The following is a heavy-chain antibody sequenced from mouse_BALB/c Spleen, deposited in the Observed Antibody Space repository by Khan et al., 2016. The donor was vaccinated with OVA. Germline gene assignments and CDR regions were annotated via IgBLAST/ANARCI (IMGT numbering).Heavy chain of an antibody. D-gene: IGHD1-2*01. CDR2: INPSNGGT. V-gene: IGHV1S81*02. CDR3: TRGGYGGFAY. Sequence: QVQLQQSGAELVKPGASVKLSCKASGYTFNSYYMYWVKQRPGQGLEWIGEINPSNGGTNFNEKFKSKATLTVDKSSSTAYMKLSSLPSEDSSVYYCTRGGYGGFAYWGQGTLVTVSA. J-gene: IGHJ3*01. CDR1: GYTFNSYY.